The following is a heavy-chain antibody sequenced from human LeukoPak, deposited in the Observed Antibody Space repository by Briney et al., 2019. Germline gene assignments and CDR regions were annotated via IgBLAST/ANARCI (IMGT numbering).Heavy chain of an antibody. J-gene: IGHJ4*02. V-gene: IGHV4-39*01. Sequence: SETLSLTCTVSGGSISSSSYYWGWIRQPPGKGLEWIGSIYYSGSTYYNPSLKSRVTISVDTSKNQFSLKLSSVTAAVTAVYYCARQDSSRGGLIDYWGQGTLVTVSS. D-gene: IGHD6-13*01. CDR1: GGSISSSSYY. CDR3: ARQDSSRGGLIDY. CDR2: IYYSGST.